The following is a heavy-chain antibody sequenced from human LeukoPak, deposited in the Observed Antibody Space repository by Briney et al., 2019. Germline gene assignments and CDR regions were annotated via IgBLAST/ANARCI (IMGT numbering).Heavy chain of an antibody. V-gene: IGHV1-18*01. CDR2: ISAYNGNT. Sequence: GASVKVSCKASGYTFTTNGISWVRQAPGQGLEWMGWISAYNGNTNYAQELQGRVTMTTDTSTSTAYMEVRSLRSDDTAVYYCARTTYYYDSSGQRAGDAFDIWGQGTMVTVSS. J-gene: IGHJ3*02. D-gene: IGHD3-22*01. CDR3: ARTTYYYDSSGQRAGDAFDI. CDR1: GYTFTTNG.